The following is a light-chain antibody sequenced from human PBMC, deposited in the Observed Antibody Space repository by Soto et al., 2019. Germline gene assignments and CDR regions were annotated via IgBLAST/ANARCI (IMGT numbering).Light chain of an antibody. J-gene: IGKJ1*01. CDR1: QSISSW. Sequence: DIQMPQSPSTLSASVGDTVTVTCRASQSISSWLAWYQQKPGKAPKLLIYDASSLESGVPSRFSGSGSGTEFTLTISSLQPDDFATYYCQQYNSYSWTFGQGTKVDI. V-gene: IGKV1-5*01. CDR2: DAS. CDR3: QQYNSYSWT.